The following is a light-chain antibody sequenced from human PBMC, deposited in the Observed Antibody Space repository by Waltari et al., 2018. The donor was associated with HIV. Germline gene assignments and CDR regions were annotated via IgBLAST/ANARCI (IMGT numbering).Light chain of an antibody. CDR2: DAS. J-gene: IGKJ2*03. Sequence: EIVLTQSPATLSLSPVETATLSCRDSQSVGMILVWYHHIPGPAPRLLLYDASKRATSLPDRFNGRESGRDFPLTIDSLEPEDFGVYYCQQRTNWPPYSFGQGTKLEF. V-gene: IGKV3-11*02. CDR1: QSVGMI. CDR3: QQRTNWPPYS.